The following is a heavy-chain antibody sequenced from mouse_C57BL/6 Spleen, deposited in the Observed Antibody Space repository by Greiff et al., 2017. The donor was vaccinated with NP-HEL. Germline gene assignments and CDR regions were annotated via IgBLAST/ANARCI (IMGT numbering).Heavy chain of an antibody. CDR3: ASRALITTVVATPFDY. CDR1: GYTFTSYG. Sequence: VKLVESGAELARPGASVKLSCKASGYTFTSYGISWVKQRTGQGLEWIGEIYPRSGNTYYNEKFKGKATLTADKSSSTAYMELRSLTSEDSAVYFCASRALITTVVATPFDYWGQGTTLTVSS. J-gene: IGHJ2*01. V-gene: IGHV1-81*01. CDR2: IYPRSGNT. D-gene: IGHD1-1*01.